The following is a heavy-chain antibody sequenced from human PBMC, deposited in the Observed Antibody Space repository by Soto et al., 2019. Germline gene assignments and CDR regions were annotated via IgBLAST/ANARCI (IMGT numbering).Heavy chain of an antibody. CDR2: IYHSGRT. Sequence: PSETLSLTCTVSGVSISSGGYYWGWIRQHPGKGLEWIGNIYHSGRTYYNPSLKSRVIMSVDTSKNHFSLNLNSVTAADTAMYFCARGAVMPDSWGQGTLVTVSS. D-gene: IGHD3-16*01. J-gene: IGHJ4*02. CDR3: ARGAVMPDS. V-gene: IGHV4-31*03. CDR1: GVSISSGGYY.